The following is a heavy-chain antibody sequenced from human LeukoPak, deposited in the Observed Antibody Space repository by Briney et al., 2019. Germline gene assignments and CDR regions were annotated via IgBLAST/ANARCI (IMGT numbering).Heavy chain of an antibody. J-gene: IGHJ4*02. CDR3: ARHHYGSGNYNDS. Sequence: GGSLRLSCAASGFTFSTYGIHWVRQAPGKGLEWVAVIWYDGSNKNYADSVKGRFTISRDNSKNTLYLQMNSLRAEDTAVYYCARHHYGSGNYNDSRSQGNLVTVSS. D-gene: IGHD3-10*01. CDR2: IWYDGSNK. CDR1: GFTFSTYG. V-gene: IGHV3-33*01.